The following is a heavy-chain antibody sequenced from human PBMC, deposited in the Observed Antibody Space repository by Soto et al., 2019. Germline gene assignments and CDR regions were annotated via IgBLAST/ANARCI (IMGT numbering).Heavy chain of an antibody. D-gene: IGHD2-8*02. CDR1: GVTFNNST. V-gene: IGHV1-69*02. CDR3: ARPSTTETGGVEQ. CDR2: FTPILGVA. J-gene: IGHJ4*02. Sequence: QVQLVQSGAEVKQPGSSVKVSCKASGVTFNNSTVNWVRQAPGQGLEWMGRFTPILGVANNAQKFQGRLTLSVEKSTSTAYIELSSLRSEDTAVYYCARPSTTETGGVEQWGQGTLVIVSS.